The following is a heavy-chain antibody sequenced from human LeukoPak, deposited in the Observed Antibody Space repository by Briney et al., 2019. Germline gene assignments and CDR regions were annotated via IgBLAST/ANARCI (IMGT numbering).Heavy chain of an antibody. V-gene: IGHV4-34*01. J-gene: IGHJ4*02. CDR3: ARAVTSSGWYYFDY. CDR1: GGSFSGYY. D-gene: IGHD6-19*01. CDR2: INHSGST. Sequence: SETLSLTCAVYGGSFSGYYWSWIRQPPGKGLEWIGEINHSGSTNYNPSLKSRVTISVDTSKNQFSLKLSSVTAADTAVYYCARAVTSSGWYYFDYWGQGTLVTVSS.